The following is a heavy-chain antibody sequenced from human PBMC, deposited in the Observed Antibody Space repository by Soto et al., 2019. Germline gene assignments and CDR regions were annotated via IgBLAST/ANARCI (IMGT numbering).Heavy chain of an antibody. CDR1: GGTFSSYA. J-gene: IGHJ5*02. V-gene: IGHV1-69*12. CDR3: ARVPRAYCGGDCYYWFDP. Sequence: QVQLVQSGAEVKKPGSSVKVSCKASGGTFSSYAISWVRQAPGQGLEWMGGIIPIFGTANYAQKFQGRVTITADESTSTAYMELSSLRSEDTAVYYCARVPRAYCGGDCYYWFDPWGQGTLVTVSS. D-gene: IGHD2-21*02. CDR2: IIPIFGTA.